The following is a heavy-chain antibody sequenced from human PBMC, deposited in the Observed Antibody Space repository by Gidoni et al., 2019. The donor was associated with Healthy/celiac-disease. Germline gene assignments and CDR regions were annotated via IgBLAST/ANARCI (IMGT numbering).Heavy chain of an antibody. CDR2: ISSNGDNT. CDR3: VKAREALTLSDAFDI. V-gene: IGHV3-64D*06. CDR1: GFIFSSYA. Sequence: EVQLVESGGGLVQPGGSLRLSCSASGFIFSSYAMHWVRQAPGKGLEYVSAISSNGDNTYYADSVKGRITISRDNSKNTLYLQMSSLRAEDTAVYYCVKAREALTLSDAFDIWGQGTMVTVSS. D-gene: IGHD1-26*01. J-gene: IGHJ3*02.